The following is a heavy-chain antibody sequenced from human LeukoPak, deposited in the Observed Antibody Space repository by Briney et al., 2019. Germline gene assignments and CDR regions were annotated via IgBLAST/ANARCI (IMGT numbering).Heavy chain of an antibody. CDR3: ARYDSSGYYYWVY. Sequence: GASVKVSCKASGYTFNSYYMHWVRQAPGQGLEWMGIINPSGDFTSYAQKFQGRVTMTRNTSISTAYMELSSLRSEDTAVYYCARYDSSGYYYWVYWGQGTLVTVSS. D-gene: IGHD3-22*01. V-gene: IGHV1-46*02. CDR1: GYTFNSYY. CDR2: INPSGDFT. J-gene: IGHJ4*02.